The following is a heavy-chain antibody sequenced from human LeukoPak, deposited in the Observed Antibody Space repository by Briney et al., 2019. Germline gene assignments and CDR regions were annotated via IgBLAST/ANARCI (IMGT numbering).Heavy chain of an antibody. Sequence: ASVKVSCKASGYTSTGYYMHWVRQAPGQGLEWMGWINPNAGTTSYAQKFQGRVTVTRDTSTSTVYMELSSLRSEDTAVYYCARDLSGGKLRYFDWLPPDYWGQGTLVTVSS. CDR1: GYTSTGYY. J-gene: IGHJ4*02. V-gene: IGHV1-46*01. CDR3: ARDLSGGKLRYFDWLPPDY. D-gene: IGHD3-9*01. CDR2: INPNAGTT.